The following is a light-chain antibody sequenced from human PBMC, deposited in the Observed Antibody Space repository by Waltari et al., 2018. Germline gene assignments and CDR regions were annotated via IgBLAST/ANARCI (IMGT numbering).Light chain of an antibody. CDR3: QQLIDYPLT. Sequence: DIQLTQSPSFLSASVGDRVTITCRASQGIGSSLALYQQKPGKTPKLLIYAASTLQSGVPSRFSGSGSRTEFTLTISSLQPEDFATYYCQQLIDYPLTFGGGTKVEIK. J-gene: IGKJ4*01. V-gene: IGKV1-9*01. CDR2: AAS. CDR1: QGIGSS.